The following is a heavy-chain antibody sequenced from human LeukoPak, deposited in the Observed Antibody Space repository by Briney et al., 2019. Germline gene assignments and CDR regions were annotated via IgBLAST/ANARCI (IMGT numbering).Heavy chain of an antibody. J-gene: IGHJ4*02. D-gene: IGHD3-3*01. CDR1: GGSFRGYY. V-gene: IGHV4-34*01. CDR3: ARHYDFWSGSDY. CDR2: INHSGST. Sequence: SETLSLIRGVYGGSFRGYYWSWIRPPPAKGLAWIGEINHSGSTNYNPSLKSRVTISVDTSKNQFSLKLSSVTAADTAVYYCARHYDFWSGSDYWGQGTLVTVSS.